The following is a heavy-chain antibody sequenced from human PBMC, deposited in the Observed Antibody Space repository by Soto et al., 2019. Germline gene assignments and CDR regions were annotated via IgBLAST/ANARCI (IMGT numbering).Heavy chain of an antibody. D-gene: IGHD3-16*02. V-gene: IGHV4-59*01. CDR3: ERETEVMILFGGVIVRGAFDI. Sequence: PSETLSLTCTVSGGSISSYYWSWIRQPPGKGLEWIGYIYYSGSTNYNPSLKSRVTISVDTSKNQFSLKLSSVTAADTAVYYCERETEVMILFGGVIVRGAFDICGQGTMVTVSS. J-gene: IGHJ3*02. CDR1: GGSISSYY. CDR2: IYYSGST.